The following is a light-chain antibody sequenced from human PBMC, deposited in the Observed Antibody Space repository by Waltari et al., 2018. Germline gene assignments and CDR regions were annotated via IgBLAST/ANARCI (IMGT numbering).Light chain of an antibody. Sequence: QSALTQPASVSGSPGQSITISCTGTSSYVGPYNYVPWYQQHPGKAPKLMIYDVSHRPSGVSNRFSGSKSGNTASLTISGLQAEDEADYYCSSYTTTNTLVFGTGTKVTVL. CDR2: DVS. CDR3: SSYTTTNTLV. V-gene: IGLV2-14*03. CDR1: SSYVGPYNY. J-gene: IGLJ1*01.